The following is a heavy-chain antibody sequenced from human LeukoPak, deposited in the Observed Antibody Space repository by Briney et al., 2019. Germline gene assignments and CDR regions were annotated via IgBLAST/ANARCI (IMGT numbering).Heavy chain of an antibody. J-gene: IGHJ3*02. CDR3: AKDFRYCSSTSCYVSVAFDI. CDR2: ISWNSGSI. Sequence: GRSLRLSCAASGFSFDDYAMHWVRQAPGKGLEWVSGISWNSGSIGYADSVKGRFTISRDNAKNSLYLQMNSLRAEDTALYYCAKDFRYCSSTSCYVSVAFDIWGQGTTVTVSS. D-gene: IGHD2-2*01. CDR1: GFSFDDYA. V-gene: IGHV3-9*01.